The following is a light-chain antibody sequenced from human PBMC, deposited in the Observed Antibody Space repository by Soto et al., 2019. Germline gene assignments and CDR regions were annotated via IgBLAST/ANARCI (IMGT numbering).Light chain of an antibody. CDR1: TGAVTSGYY. Sequence: QAVVTQEPSLTVSPGGTVILTCASSTGAVTSGYYPNWFQQKPGQAPRALIYSTSNTHSWTPARFSGSLLGGKAALTLSGVQPEDEAEYYCLLYYGGTGVFGGGTQLTVL. V-gene: IGLV7-43*01. J-gene: IGLJ3*02. CDR2: STS. CDR3: LLYYGGTGV.